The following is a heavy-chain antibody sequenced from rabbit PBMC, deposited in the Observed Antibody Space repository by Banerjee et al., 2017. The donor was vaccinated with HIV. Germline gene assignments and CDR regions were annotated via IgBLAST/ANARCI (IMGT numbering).Heavy chain of an antibody. Sequence: EGSLTLTCTASGFTISGSYYMCWVRQAPGKGLEWIACIDGGSIGSTYYASWAKGRFTISKTSSTTVTLQMTSLTAADTATYFCARDLAGVIGWNFNLWGPGTLVTVS. D-gene: IGHD4-1*01. J-gene: IGHJ4*01. V-gene: IGHV1S40*01. CDR1: GFTISGSYY. CDR3: ARDLAGVIGWNFNL. CDR2: IDGGSIGST.